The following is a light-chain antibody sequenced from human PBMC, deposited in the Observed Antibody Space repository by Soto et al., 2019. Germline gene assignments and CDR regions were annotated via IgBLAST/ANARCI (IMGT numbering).Light chain of an antibody. CDR1: QSISSY. J-gene: IGKJ3*01. Sequence: DIQMTQSPSSLSASVGDRVTITCRASQSISSYLNWYQQKPGKAPKLLIYAASTLQSGVPSRFSGSASGTDFTLTISRLQPEDFATYYCQQSYSTPFTFGPGTKVDIK. CDR2: AAS. CDR3: QQSYSTPFT. V-gene: IGKV1-39*01.